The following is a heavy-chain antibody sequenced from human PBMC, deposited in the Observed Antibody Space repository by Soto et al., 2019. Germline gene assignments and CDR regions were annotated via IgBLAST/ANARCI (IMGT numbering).Heavy chain of an antibody. CDR2: MSWNSGSI. Sequence: GGSLRHSCAASGFTVDDYAMYWVRQAPGKGLEWVSGMSWNSGSIDYEDPVKGRFTISRDKAKNSLYLQMDSLRAEDTALYYCAKDIGRYYFGSGPGMNVWGKGTTVTVSS. J-gene: IGHJ6*04. CDR3: AKDIGRYYFGSGPGMNV. V-gene: IGHV3-9*01. CDR1: GFTVDDYA. D-gene: IGHD3-10*01.